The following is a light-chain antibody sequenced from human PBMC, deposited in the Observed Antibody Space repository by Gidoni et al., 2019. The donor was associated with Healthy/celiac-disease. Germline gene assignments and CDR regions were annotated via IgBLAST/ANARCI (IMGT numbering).Light chain of an antibody. CDR1: QSVSSSY. CDR3: QQYGSSPPWT. CDR2: GAS. J-gene: IGKJ1*01. V-gene: IGKV3-20*01. Sequence: EIVLTQSPGTLSLSPGERATLSCRASQSVSSSYLAWYQQKPGQAPRLLIYGASSRATGIPDRFSGSGSGTDFTLTISRLEPEDFAVYYCQQYGSSPPWTFGKXPRWKSN.